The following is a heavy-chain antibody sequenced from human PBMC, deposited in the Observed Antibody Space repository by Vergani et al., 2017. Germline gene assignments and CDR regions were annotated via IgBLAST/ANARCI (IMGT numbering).Heavy chain of an antibody. CDR3: AAELKPGIAVAGMLNAEYFQH. CDR2: IVVGSGNT. J-gene: IGHJ1*01. CDR1: GFTFTSST. V-gene: IGHV1-58*01. D-gene: IGHD6-19*01. Sequence: QMQLVQSGPEVKKPGTSVKVSCKASGFTFTSSTVQWVRQARGQRLEWIGWIVVGSGNTNYAQKFQERVTITRDMSTSTAYMELSSLRSEDTAVYYCAAELKPGIAVAGMLNAEYFQHWGQGTLVTVSS.